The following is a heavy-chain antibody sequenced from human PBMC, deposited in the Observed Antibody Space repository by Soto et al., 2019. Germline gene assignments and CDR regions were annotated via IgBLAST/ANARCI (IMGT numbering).Heavy chain of an antibody. V-gene: IGHV4-30-4*01. CDR2: IYSSGST. CDR1: GVSITSDDYS. CDR3: ARRGLRRGKKWFDP. Sequence: TLSLTCTVSGVSITSDDYSWSWIRQPPGKGLEWIGYIYSSGSTYYNPSLKSRVTMSVDTSKNQFSLKLSPVTAADTAVYSCARRGLRRGKKWFDPWGQGTLVTVS. D-gene: IGHD5-12*01. J-gene: IGHJ5*02.